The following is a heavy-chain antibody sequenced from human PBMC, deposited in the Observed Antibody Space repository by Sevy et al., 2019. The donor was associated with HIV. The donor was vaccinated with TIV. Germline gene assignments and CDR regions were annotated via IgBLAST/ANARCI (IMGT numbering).Heavy chain of an antibody. V-gene: IGHV3-30*02. J-gene: IGHJ4*02. CDR1: GFTFSSYG. CDR3: AKDVRFLEWLLNSGNYFDY. Sequence: GGSLRLSCAASGFTFSSYGMHWVRQAPGKGLEWVAFIRYDGSNKYYADSVKGRFTISRDNSKNKRYLQMNSLRAEDTAVYYCAKDVRFLEWLLNSGNYFDYWGQGTLVTVSS. D-gene: IGHD3-3*01. CDR2: IRYDGSNK.